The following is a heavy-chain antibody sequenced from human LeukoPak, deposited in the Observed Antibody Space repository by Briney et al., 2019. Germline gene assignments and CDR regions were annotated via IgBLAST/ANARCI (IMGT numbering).Heavy chain of an antibody. V-gene: IGHV1-46*01. Sequence: ASVKVSCKASGYTFTGYYMHWVRQAPGQGLEWMGIINPSGGSTSYAQKFQGRVTMTRDTSTSTVYMELSSLRSEDTAVYYCAREGSVTAIPHYYYYGMDVWGQGTTVTVSS. CDR3: AREGSVTAIPHYYYYGMDV. CDR2: INPSGGST. D-gene: IGHD2-21*02. CDR1: GYTFTGYY. J-gene: IGHJ6*02.